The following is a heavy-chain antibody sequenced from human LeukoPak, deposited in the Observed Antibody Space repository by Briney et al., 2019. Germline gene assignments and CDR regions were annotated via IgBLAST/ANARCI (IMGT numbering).Heavy chain of an antibody. J-gene: IGHJ4*02. CDR2: IIPIFGTA. Sequence: SVKVSCKASGGTFSSYAISWVRQAPGQGLEWMGGIIPIFGTANYAQKFQGRVTITTDESTSTAYMELSSLKSEDTAVYYCARVATANYYDSSGYYLDYWGQGTLVTVSS. CDR1: GGTFSSYA. D-gene: IGHD3-22*01. CDR3: ARVATANYYDSSGYYLDY. V-gene: IGHV1-69*05.